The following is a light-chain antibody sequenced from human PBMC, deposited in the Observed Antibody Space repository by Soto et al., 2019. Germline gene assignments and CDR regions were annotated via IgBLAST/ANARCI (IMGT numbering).Light chain of an antibody. CDR1: SGDVGASNY. CDR3: TSYTTTTTWV. Sequence: QSALTQPASVSGSPGQSITISCSGTSGDVGASNYVSWYQQHPGKAPKLMISEVSNRPSGISNRFSGSKSGNTASLTISGLQAEDEADYYCTSYTTTTTWVFGGGTQLTVL. V-gene: IGLV2-14*01. CDR2: EVS. J-gene: IGLJ3*02.